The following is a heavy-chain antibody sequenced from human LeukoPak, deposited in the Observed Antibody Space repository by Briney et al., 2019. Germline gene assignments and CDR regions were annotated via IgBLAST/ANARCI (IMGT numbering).Heavy chain of an antibody. Sequence: PGGSLRLSCAASGFTFSSYSMNWVRQAPGKGLEWVSSISSSSSYIYYADSVKGRFTISRDNAKNSLYLQMNSLRAEDTAVNYCARNTHNYGGPLDYWGQGTLVTVSS. D-gene: IGHD4-11*01. CDR3: ARNTHNYGGPLDY. CDR1: GFTFSSYS. J-gene: IGHJ4*02. CDR2: ISSSSSYI. V-gene: IGHV3-21*01.